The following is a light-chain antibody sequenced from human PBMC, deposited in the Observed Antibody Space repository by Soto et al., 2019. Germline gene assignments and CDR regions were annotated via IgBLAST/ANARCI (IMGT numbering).Light chain of an antibody. CDR1: QTISGN. CDR3: QQYANWPRT. J-gene: IGKJ1*01. CDR2: GAS. Sequence: EIVMTQFPATVSVSPGEGVTLSCRASQTISGNFAWYQQKPGQAPRLLIYGASARATGIPARFSGSGSGTEFTLTISSLQSEDFAVYYCQQYANWPRTFGLGTKVEIK. V-gene: IGKV3-15*01.